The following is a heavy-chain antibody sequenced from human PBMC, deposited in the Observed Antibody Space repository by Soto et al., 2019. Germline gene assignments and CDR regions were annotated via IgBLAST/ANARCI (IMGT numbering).Heavy chain of an antibody. CDR2: IRSKAYGGTT. D-gene: IGHD1-26*01. CDR3: TTTGATDAFDI. Sequence: GGSLRLSCTASGFTFGDYAMSWVRQAPGKGLEWVGFIRSKAYGGTTEYAASVKGRFTISRDDSKSIAYLQMNSLKTEDTAVYYCTTTGATDAFDIWGQGTMVTVSS. CDR1: GFTFGDYA. J-gene: IGHJ3*02. V-gene: IGHV3-49*04.